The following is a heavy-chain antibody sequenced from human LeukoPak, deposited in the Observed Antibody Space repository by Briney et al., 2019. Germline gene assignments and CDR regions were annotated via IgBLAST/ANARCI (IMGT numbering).Heavy chain of an antibody. CDR2: IDKSSGLI. V-gene: IGHV3-48*03. Sequence: GGSLRLSCAASDFTFSTYEMNWIRQAPGKGLEWVSYIDKSSGLIYYADSVRGRFTISRDNAKNPLYLQMNSLRAEDTAVYYCARTDSALSVAGISAFDVLGQGTMVNVS. CDR3: ARTDSALSVAGISAFDV. J-gene: IGHJ3*01. CDR1: DFTFSTYE. D-gene: IGHD6-19*01.